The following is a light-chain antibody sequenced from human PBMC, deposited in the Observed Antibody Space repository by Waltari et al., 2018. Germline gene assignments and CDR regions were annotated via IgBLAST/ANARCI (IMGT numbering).Light chain of an antibody. CDR1: QSISSW. Sequence: DIQMTQPPSTLSASVGDRVTITCRASQSISSWLAWYQQKPGKAPKLLIYKASSLESGVPSRFSGSGSGTEFTLTISSLQPDDFATYYCQQYNSYHTFGQGTKLEIK. CDR2: KAS. V-gene: IGKV1-5*03. J-gene: IGKJ2*01. CDR3: QQYNSYHT.